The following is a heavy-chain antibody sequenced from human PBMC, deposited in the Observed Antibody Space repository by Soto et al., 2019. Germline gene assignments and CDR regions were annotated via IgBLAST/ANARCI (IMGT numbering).Heavy chain of an antibody. J-gene: IGHJ4*02. CDR1: GYTFSSFG. CDR2: ISAYNGNT. Sequence: QVHLVQSGGEVQKPGASGKISCKTSGYTFSSFGVTWVRQAPGQGLEWMGWISAYNGNTKYARNLQDRATLTTDTSTTTVHMELRNLRTDETATYFCAREYTSSWGQLDYWGQGIPVTVSS. V-gene: IGHV1-18*01. D-gene: IGHD3-16*01. CDR3: AREYTSSWGQLDY.